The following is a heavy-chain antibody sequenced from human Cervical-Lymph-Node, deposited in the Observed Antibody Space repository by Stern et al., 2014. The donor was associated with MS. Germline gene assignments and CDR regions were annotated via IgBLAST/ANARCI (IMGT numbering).Heavy chain of an antibody. CDR3: AREHHGGNFAS. CDR2: IVPIFGRA. V-gene: IGHV1-69*01. D-gene: IGHD4-23*01. J-gene: IGHJ5*02. CDR1: GATFSTNA. Sequence: QMQLVQSGAEVKKPGSSVKVSCKVSGATFSTNAISWLRQAPGQGPEWMGAIVPIFGRANYVQKLQGRVTITADESANTAYMELRSLRSEDAAVYYCAREHHGGNFASWGQGTLVTVSS.